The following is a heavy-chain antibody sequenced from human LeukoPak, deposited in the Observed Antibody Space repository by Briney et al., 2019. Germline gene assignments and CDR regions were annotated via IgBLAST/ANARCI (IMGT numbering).Heavy chain of an antibody. Sequence: GGSLRLSCAASGFTFSDYYMNWLRQAPGKGLEWISYINTGGTTIYYADSVKGRFTISRDDAKNSLYLQMNSLRVEDTALYYCARALTDYWGQGTLVTVSS. CDR3: ARALTDY. CDR1: GFTFSDYY. J-gene: IGHJ4*02. V-gene: IGHV3-11*01. CDR2: INTGGTTI.